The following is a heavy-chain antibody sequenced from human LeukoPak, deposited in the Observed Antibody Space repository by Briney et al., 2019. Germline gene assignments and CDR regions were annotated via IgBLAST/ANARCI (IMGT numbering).Heavy chain of an antibody. CDR3: AKDIGGVAFWYFDL. D-gene: IGHD3-16*01. CDR1: GFTFDDFA. CDR2: ISWNSDNI. V-gene: IGHV3-9*01. Sequence: SLRLSCAASGFTFDDFAMDWVRQVPGKGLEWVAGISWNSDNIGYVDSVRGRFTISRDNAKNFVYLEMNSLRPEDTALYFCAKDIGGVAFWYFDLWGRGTLVTVSS. J-gene: IGHJ2*01.